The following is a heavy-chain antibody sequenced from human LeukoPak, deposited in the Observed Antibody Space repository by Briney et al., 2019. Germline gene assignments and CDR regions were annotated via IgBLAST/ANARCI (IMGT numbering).Heavy chain of an antibody. D-gene: IGHD6-19*01. CDR3: ARHGRVAGMPGY. J-gene: IGHJ4*02. Sequence: SETLSLTCTVSGGSISSSSYYWGWIRQPPGKGLEWIGSIYYSGSTYYNPSLKSRVTISVDTSKNQFSLKLSSVTAADTAVYYCARHGRVAGMPGYWGQGTLVTVSS. V-gene: IGHV4-39*01. CDR2: IYYSGST. CDR1: GGSISSSSYY.